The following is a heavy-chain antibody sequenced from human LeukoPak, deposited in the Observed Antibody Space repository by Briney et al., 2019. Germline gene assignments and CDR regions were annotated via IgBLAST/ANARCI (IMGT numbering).Heavy chain of an antibody. CDR3: ARSSSWSGFDY. CDR1: GFTFSNYA. CDR2: FSGSDGTT. J-gene: IGHJ4*02. Sequence: QPGGSLRLSCSASGFTFSNYALSWVRQAPGKGLEWVSVFSGSDGTTFYSDSVKGRFTISSDSSKSTLYLQMNTLRAEDTAVYYCARSSSWSGFDYWGQGTLVTVSS. V-gene: IGHV3-23*01. D-gene: IGHD6-13*01.